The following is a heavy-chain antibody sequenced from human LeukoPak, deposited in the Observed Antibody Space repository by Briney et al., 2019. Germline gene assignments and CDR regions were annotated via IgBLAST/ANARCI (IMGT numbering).Heavy chain of an antibody. Sequence: GGSLRLSCVASGLTFSTYAVSWVRQTPGKGLEWVSAISGGGGGTYYADSVKGRFTISRDTAQNTLYLHMNSLRADDTAVDYCASCGGHDAFDIWGQRRMVSVCS. D-gene: IGHD2-21*01. V-gene: IGHV3-23*01. CDR1: GLTFSTYA. CDR2: ISGGGGGT. CDR3: ASCGGHDAFDI. J-gene: IGHJ3*02.